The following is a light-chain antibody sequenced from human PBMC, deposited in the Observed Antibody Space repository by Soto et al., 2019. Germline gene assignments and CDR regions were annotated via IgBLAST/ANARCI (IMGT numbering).Light chain of an antibody. CDR2: DAS. CDR3: QQRSNWPWA. J-gene: IGKJ1*01. V-gene: IGKV3-11*01. CDR1: QSVSSY. Sequence: EIVLTQSPATLSLSPGERATLSCRASQSVSSYLAWYQQKPGQAPRLLIYDASNRATGIPARFSGSGSGTDFTLTISSLEPVDFAVYYCQQRSNWPWAFGQGTKVVIK.